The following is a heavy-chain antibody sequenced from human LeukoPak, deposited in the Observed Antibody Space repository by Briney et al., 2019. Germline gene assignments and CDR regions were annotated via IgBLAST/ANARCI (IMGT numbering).Heavy chain of an antibody. J-gene: IGHJ4*02. CDR3: ARAGIVVVPAAIGYY. V-gene: IGHV1-2*02. D-gene: IGHD2-2*02. Sequence: ASVKVSCKASGYTLTGYYLHWVRQAPGQGLEWMGWINPHSGGTNYAQKFQGRVTMTRDTSISTAYMELSRLRSDDTAVYYCARAGIVVVPAAIGYYWGQGTLVTVSS. CDR2: INPHSGGT. CDR1: GYTLTGYY.